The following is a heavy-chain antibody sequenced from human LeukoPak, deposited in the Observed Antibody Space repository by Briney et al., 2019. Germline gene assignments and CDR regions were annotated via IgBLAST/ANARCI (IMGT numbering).Heavy chain of an antibody. CDR1: GGSISSSSYY. J-gene: IGHJ5*02. CDR2: MYYSGST. V-gene: IGHV4-39*01. CDR3: ARRDSSSWYHWYDP. Sequence: PSETLSLTCTVSGGSISSSSYYWGWIRQSPGKGLEWIGSMYYSGSTYYNPSLKSRVTISVDTSKNQFSLKLRSVTAADTAVYYCARRDSSSWYHWYDPWGQGTLVTVSS. D-gene: IGHD6-13*01.